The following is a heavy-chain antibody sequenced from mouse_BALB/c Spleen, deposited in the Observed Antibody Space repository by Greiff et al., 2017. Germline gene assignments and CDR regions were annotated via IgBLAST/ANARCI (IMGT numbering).Heavy chain of an antibody. Sequence: EVQLVESGGGLVKPGGSLKLSCAASGFAFSSYDMSWVRQTPEKRLEWVAYISSGGGSTYYPDTVKGRFTISRDNAKNTLYLQMSSLKSEDTAMYYCARQGYGSSYFAYWGQGTLVTVSA. D-gene: IGHD1-1*01. CDR2: ISSGGGST. CDR1: GFAFSSYD. J-gene: IGHJ3*01. CDR3: ARQGYGSSYFAY. V-gene: IGHV5-12-1*01.